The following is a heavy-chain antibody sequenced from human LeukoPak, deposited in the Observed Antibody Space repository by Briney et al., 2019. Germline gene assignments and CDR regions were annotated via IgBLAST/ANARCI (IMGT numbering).Heavy chain of an antibody. Sequence: PSETLSLTCTVSGGSIRSYYWSWIRQPPGKGLEWIGYIYYTGSTNSNPSLKSRVTISVDTSKNQFSLKLSSVTAADTAVYYCARHSDYALRPGGYYYLMDVWGQGTTVTVSS. CDR1: GGSIRSYY. D-gene: IGHD5-12*01. V-gene: IGHV4-59*08. CDR3: ARHSDYALRPGGYYYLMDV. CDR2: IYYTGST. J-gene: IGHJ6*02.